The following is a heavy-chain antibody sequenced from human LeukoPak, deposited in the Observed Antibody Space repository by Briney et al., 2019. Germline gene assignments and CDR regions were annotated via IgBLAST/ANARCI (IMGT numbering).Heavy chain of an antibody. D-gene: IGHD1-14*01. CDR2: IKQDGSEK. V-gene: IGHV3-7*04. Sequence: GGSLRLSCAAPGFTFSSYWMSWVRQAPGKGLEWGANIKQDGSEKYYVDSVKGRFTISRDNAKNSLYLQMNSLRAEDTAVYYCARDRNYFDYWGQGTLVTVSS. J-gene: IGHJ4*02. CDR1: GFTFSSYW. CDR3: ARDRNYFDY.